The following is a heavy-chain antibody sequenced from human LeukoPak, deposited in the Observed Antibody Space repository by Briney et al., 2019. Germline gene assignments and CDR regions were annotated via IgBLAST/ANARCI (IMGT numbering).Heavy chain of an antibody. Sequence: SETLSLTCAVYGGSFSGYYWSWIRQPPGKGLEWIGEINHSGSTNYNPSLKSRVTISVDTSKNQFSLKLSSVTAADTAVYYCARETSGTYYGAFDYWGQGILVTVSS. CDR3: ARETSGTYYGAFDY. CDR2: INHSGST. D-gene: IGHD1-26*01. J-gene: IGHJ4*02. CDR1: GGSFSGYY. V-gene: IGHV4-34*01.